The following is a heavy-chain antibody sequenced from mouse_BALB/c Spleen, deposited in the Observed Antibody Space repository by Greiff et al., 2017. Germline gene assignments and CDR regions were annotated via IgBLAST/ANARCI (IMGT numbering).Heavy chain of an antibody. V-gene: IGHV1-9*01. CDR2: ILPGSGST. CDR1: GYTFSSYW. J-gene: IGHJ3*01. D-gene: IGHD2-2*01. Sequence: QVQLQQSGAELMKPGASVKISCKATGYTFSSYWIEWVKQRPGHGLEWIGEILPGSGSTNYNEKFKGKATFTADTSSNTAYMQLSSLTSEDSAVYYCARSGTYGYDRFAYWGQGTLVTVSA. CDR3: ARSGTYGYDRFAY.